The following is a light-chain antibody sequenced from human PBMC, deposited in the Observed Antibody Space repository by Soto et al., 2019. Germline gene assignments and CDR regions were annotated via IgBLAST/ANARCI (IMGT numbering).Light chain of an antibody. CDR3: CSYAGSSTFVV. Sequence: QSALTQPASVSGSPGQSITISCTGTSSDVGSYNLVSWYQQHPGKAPKLIMYEGSKRPSGVSTRFSGSKSGNTASLTISRLQAEDEADYYCCSYAGSSTFVVFGGGTKLTVL. V-gene: IGLV2-23*03. J-gene: IGLJ2*01. CDR2: EGS. CDR1: SSDVGSYNL.